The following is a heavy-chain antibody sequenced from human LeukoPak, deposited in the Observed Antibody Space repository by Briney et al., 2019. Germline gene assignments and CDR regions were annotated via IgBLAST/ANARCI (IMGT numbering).Heavy chain of an antibody. CDR1: GFTFSSYG. J-gene: IGHJ6*03. CDR2: IWYDRSNK. CDR3: AKGRLRIAARPDVVYYYYMDV. V-gene: IGHV3-33*06. Sequence: GGSLRLSCAASGFTFSSYGMHWVRQAPGKGLEWVAVIWYDRSNKYYADSVKGRFTISRDNSKNTLYLQMNSLRAEDTAVYYCAKGRLRIAARPDVVYYYYMDVWGKGTTVTVSS. D-gene: IGHD6-6*01.